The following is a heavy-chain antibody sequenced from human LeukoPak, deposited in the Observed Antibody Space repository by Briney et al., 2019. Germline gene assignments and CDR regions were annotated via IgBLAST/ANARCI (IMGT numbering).Heavy chain of an antibody. CDR1: GYTFTSYF. Sequence: ASVKVSCKADGYTFTSYFITWVRQAPGQGLEWMGWISTYNGNANYEQKFLGRVTMTTDTATSTAYMELRSLRSDDTAVFYCARANYYSGMDVWGQGTTVTVSS. J-gene: IGHJ6*02. CDR3: ARANYYSGMDV. CDR2: ISTYNGNA. V-gene: IGHV1-18*01.